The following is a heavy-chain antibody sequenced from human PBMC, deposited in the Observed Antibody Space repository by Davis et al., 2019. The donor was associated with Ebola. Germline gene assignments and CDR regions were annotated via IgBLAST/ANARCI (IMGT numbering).Heavy chain of an antibody. V-gene: IGHV1-2*04. D-gene: IGHD4-23*01. CDR1: GYTFTSYG. Sequence: ASVKVSCKASGYTFTSYGISWVRQAPGQGLGWMGWINPNSGGTNYAQKFQGWVTMTRDTSISTAYMELSRLRSDDTAVYYCARAYGGNSGAFDIWGQGTMVTVSS. J-gene: IGHJ3*02. CDR3: ARAYGGNSGAFDI. CDR2: INPNSGGT.